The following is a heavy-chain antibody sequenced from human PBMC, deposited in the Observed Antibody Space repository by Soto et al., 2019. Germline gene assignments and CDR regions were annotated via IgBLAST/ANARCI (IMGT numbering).Heavy chain of an antibody. V-gene: IGHV3-23*01. CDR3: AKDPVPQLLPSLWFDP. CDR1: GFAFGAYA. Sequence: EVQLLESGGGLVQPGGSLRLSCAASGFAFGAYAMTWVRQAPGKGLEWVSVISGAGGNTYYADSVNGRFTVSRDNSKKMLYLEMNRLRVEDTSIYYCAKDPVPQLLPSLWFDPWGQGTRVTVSS. D-gene: IGHD2-2*01. CDR2: ISGAGGNT. J-gene: IGHJ5*02.